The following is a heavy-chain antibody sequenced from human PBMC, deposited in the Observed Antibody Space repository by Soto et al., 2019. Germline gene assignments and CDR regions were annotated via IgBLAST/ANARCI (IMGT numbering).Heavy chain of an antibody. CDR3: ARSRGLDFWSGYPGDYYGMDV. CDR1: GYTFTSYG. D-gene: IGHD3-3*01. J-gene: IGHJ6*02. Sequence: ASMKVSCKASGYTFTSYGISWVRQAPGQGLEWMGWISAYNGNTNYAQKLQGRVTMTTDTSTSTAYMELRSLRSDDTAVYYCARSRGLDFWSGYPGDYYGMDVWGQGTTVTVSS. CDR2: ISAYNGNT. V-gene: IGHV1-18*04.